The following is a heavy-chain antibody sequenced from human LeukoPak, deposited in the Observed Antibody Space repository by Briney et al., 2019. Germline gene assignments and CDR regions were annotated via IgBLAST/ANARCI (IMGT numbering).Heavy chain of an antibody. CDR2: INHSGST. J-gene: IGHJ4*02. CDR1: GGSFSGYY. D-gene: IGHD1-26*01. Sequence: SETLSLTCAAYGGSFSGYYWGWIRQPPGKGLEWIGEINHSGSTNYNPSLKSRVTISVDTSKNQFSLKLSSVTAADTAVYYCARTLGAAIDYWGQGTLVTVSS. CDR3: ARTLGAAIDY. V-gene: IGHV4-34*01.